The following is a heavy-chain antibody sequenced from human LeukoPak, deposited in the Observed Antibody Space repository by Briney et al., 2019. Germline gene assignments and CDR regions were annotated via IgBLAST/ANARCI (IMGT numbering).Heavy chain of an antibody. CDR2: IIPIFGTA. D-gene: IGHD3-22*01. CDR3: ARDTYYYDSSGYYYGY. V-gene: IGHV1-69*13. J-gene: IGHJ4*02. CDR1: GGTFSSYA. Sequence: ASVKVSCKASGGTFSSYAISWVRQAPGQGLEWMGGIIPIFGTANYAQKFQGRVTITADESTSTAYMELRSLRSDDTAVYYCARDTYYYDSSGYYYGYWGQGTLVTVSS.